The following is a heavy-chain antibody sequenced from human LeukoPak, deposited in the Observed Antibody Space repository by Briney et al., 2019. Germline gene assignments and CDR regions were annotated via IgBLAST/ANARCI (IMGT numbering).Heavy chain of an antibody. Sequence: SETLSLTCTVSGGSISPYYWSWIRQPPGKGLEWIGYIYYSGRTNYNPSLKRRVTISVDTSKNQFSLKLSSMTAADTAVYYCARGGSDGWFDPWGQGTLVTVSS. J-gene: IGHJ5*02. CDR3: ARGGSDGWFDP. CDR1: GGSISPYY. V-gene: IGHV4-59*01. D-gene: IGHD3-16*01. CDR2: IYYSGRT.